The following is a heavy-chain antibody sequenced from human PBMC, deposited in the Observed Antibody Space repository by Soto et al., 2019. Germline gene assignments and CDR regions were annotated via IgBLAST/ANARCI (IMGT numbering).Heavy chain of an antibody. D-gene: IGHD3-3*01. V-gene: IGHV4-39*01. J-gene: IGHJ4*02. CDR2: IYYSGRT. CDR3: ARLNLWDFGVVIQTEYYFDY. Sequence: SETLSLTCTVSGGSISSSSYYWGWIRQPPGKGLECIGSIYYSGRTYYNPSLKSRVTISGDTSTNQFALKLSSVTAADTAVYYGARLNLWDFGVVIQTEYYFDYWGQGTLVTVSS. CDR1: GGSISSSSYY.